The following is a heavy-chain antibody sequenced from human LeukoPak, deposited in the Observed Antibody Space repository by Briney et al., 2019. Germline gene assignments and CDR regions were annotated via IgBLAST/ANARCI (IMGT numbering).Heavy chain of an antibody. D-gene: IGHD2-2*01. J-gene: IGHJ5*02. Sequence: GGSLRLSCAASGFTFDDYAMHWVRQAPGKGLEWVSLISGDGGSTYYADSVEGRFTISRDNSKNSLYLQMNSLRPEDTALYYCAKDIGDVPYNWFDPWGQGTLVTVSS. CDR1: GFTFDDYA. V-gene: IGHV3-43*02. CDR3: AKDIGDVPYNWFDP. CDR2: ISGDGGST.